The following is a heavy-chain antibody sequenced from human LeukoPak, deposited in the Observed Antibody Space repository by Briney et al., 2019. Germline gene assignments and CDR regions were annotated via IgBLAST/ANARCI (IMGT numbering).Heavy chain of an antibody. CDR1: GYTFTSYG. J-gene: IGHJ6*02. CDR3: ARDTYCSSTSCYFDYYYYYGMDV. D-gene: IGHD2-2*01. CDR2: ISAYNGNT. Sequence: ASVKVSCKASGYTFTSYGISWVRQAPGQGLEWMGWISAYNGNTNYAQKLQGRVTMTTDTSTSTAYMELRSLRSDDTAVCYCARDTYCSSTSCYFDYYYYYGMDVWGQGTTVTVSS. V-gene: IGHV1-18*01.